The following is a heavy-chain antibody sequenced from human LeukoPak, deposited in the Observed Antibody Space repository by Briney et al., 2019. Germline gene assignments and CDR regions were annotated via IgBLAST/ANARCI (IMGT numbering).Heavy chain of an antibody. J-gene: IGHJ5*02. CDR2: IYYSGST. CDR1: GGSISSSSYY. Sequence: SGTLSLTCTVSGGSISSSSYYWGWIRQPPGKGLEWIGSIYYSGSTYYNPSLKSRVTISVDTSKNQFSLKLSSVTAADTAVYYCARDVDNWFDPWGQGTLVTVSS. CDR3: ARDVDNWFDP. D-gene: IGHD2-15*01. V-gene: IGHV4-39*07.